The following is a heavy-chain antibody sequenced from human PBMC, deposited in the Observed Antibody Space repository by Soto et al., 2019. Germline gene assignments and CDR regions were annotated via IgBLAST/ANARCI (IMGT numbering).Heavy chain of an antibody. Sequence: PSYSLSLTCAAYGETLCISFGGGIRKPPGEGLEWSGEIYHRGSTNYNPSLKSRVTISVDKTKSQVSLKLSSVTAADTAVYYCARNYYGSGSPLDYWGQGTLVTVS. CDR2: IYHRGST. V-gene: IGHV4-34*01. J-gene: IGHJ4*02. CDR3: ARNYYGSGSPLDY. CDR1: GETLCISF. D-gene: IGHD3-10*01.